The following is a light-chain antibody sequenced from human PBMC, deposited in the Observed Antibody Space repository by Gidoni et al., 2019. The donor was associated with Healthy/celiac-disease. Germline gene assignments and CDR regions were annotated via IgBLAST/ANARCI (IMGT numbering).Light chain of an antibody. J-gene: IGKJ4*01. Sequence: DIQMTQSPSSLSASVGDRVTITCQASQDISNYLNWYQQKPGKAPKLLIYAASTLETGVPSRFSGSGSGTDFTFTISCLQPEDIATYYCQQYDNLPLTFGGGTKVEIK. CDR1: QDISNY. V-gene: IGKV1-33*01. CDR2: AAS. CDR3: QQYDNLPLT.